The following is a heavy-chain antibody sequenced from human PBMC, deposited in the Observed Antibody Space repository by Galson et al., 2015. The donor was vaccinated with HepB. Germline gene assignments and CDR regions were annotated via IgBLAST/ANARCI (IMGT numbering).Heavy chain of an antibody. CDR1: GGSISSYY. CDR3: ARVEGDGYNDY. J-gene: IGHJ4*02. V-gene: IGHV4-59*08. D-gene: IGHD5-24*01. Sequence: TLSLTCTVSGGSISSYYWSWIRQPPGKGLEWIGYIYYSGSTNYNPSLKSRVTISVDTSKNQFSLKLSSVTAADTAVYYCARVEGDGYNDYWGQGTLVTVSS. CDR2: IYYSGST.